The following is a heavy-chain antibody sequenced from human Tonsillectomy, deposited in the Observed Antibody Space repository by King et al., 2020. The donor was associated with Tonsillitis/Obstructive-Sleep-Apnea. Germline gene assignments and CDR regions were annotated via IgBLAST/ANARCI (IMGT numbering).Heavy chain of an antibody. CDR2: IYYSGST. D-gene: IGHD1-1*01. V-gene: IGHV4-59*08. Sequence: VQLQESGPGLVKPSETLSLTCTVSGGSISSYYWSWIRQPPGKGLEWIGYIYYSGSTNYNPSHKSRVTITVETSKNQFSLKLSSVTAADTPGYYCARHLDAADYWGQGTPVTVSS. CDR3: ARHLDAADY. CDR1: GGSISSYY. J-gene: IGHJ4*02.